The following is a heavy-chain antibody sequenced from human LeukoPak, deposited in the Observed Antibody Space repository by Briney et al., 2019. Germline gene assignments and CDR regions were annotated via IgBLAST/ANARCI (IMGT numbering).Heavy chain of an antibody. CDR1: GGSFSGYY. Sequence: SETLSLTCAVYGGSFSGYYWSWIRQPPGKGLEWVGEINHSGSTNYNPSLKSRVTISVDTSKNQFSLKLSSVTAADTAVYYCARAHHRVPFDYWGQGTLVTVSS. CDR2: INHSGST. D-gene: IGHD1-14*01. V-gene: IGHV4-34*01. J-gene: IGHJ4*02. CDR3: ARAHHRVPFDY.